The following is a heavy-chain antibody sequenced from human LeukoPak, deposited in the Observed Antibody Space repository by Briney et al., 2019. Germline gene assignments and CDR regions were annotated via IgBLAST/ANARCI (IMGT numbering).Heavy chain of an antibody. CDR3: ARDELGGVVVIDYYFDY. Sequence: GGSLRLSCAASGFTFSSYWMSWVRQAPGKGLEWVANIKQDGSEKYYVDSVKGRFTISRDNAKNSLYLQMNSLRAEDTAVYYCARDELGGVVVIDYYFDYWGQGTLVTVSS. CDR1: GFTFSSYW. V-gene: IGHV3-7*01. J-gene: IGHJ4*02. D-gene: IGHD3-22*01. CDR2: IKQDGSEK.